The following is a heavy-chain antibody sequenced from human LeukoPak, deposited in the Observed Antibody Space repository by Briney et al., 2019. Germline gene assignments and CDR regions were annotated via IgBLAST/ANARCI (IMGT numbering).Heavy chain of an antibody. V-gene: IGHV1-8*03. CDR2: MNPNSGNT. Sequence: ASVKVSCKASGYTFTSYDINWARQATGQGLEWMGWMNPNSGNTGYAQKFQGRVTITRNTSISTAYMELSSLRSEDTAVYYCARGGDQADWFDPWGQGTLVTVSS. J-gene: IGHJ5*02. CDR3: ARGGDQADWFDP. D-gene: IGHD3-10*01. CDR1: GYTFTSYD.